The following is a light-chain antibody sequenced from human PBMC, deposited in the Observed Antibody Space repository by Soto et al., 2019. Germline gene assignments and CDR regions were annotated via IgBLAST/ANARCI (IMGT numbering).Light chain of an antibody. J-gene: IGKJ1*01. CDR1: QSVSSSY. V-gene: IGKV3-20*01. CDR2: GAS. CDR3: QQYGSSPWT. Sequence: EIVLTQSPGTLSVSPGERATLSCRASQSVSSSYLAWYQQKPGQAPRLLIYGASSRATGIPDRFSGSGSGTDFTLTISRLEPEDCAVYYCQQYGSSPWTVGQGTKVEIK.